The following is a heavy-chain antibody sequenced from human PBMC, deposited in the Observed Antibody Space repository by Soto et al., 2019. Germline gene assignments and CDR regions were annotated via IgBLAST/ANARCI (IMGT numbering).Heavy chain of an antibody. Sequence: PSETLSLTCTVSGGSISSSSYYWGWIRQPPGKGLEWIGSIYYSGSTYYNPSLKSRVTISVDTSKNQFSLKLSSVTAADTAVYYCARPHMVRGDKNWFDHWGQGTLVTVSS. CDR3: ARPHMVRGDKNWFDH. CDR1: GGSISSSSYY. J-gene: IGHJ5*02. V-gene: IGHV4-39*01. D-gene: IGHD3-10*01. CDR2: IYYSGST.